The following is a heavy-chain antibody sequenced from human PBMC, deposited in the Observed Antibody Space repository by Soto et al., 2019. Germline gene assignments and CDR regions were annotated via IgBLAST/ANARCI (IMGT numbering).Heavy chain of an antibody. CDR1: GFTVSSNY. CDR2: IYSGGRT. CDR3: ARGIPRGYSYVSYYFDY. J-gene: IGHJ4*02. D-gene: IGHD5-18*01. V-gene: IGHV3-53*01. Sequence: EVQLVESGGGLIQPGGSLRLSCAASGFTVSSNYMTWVRQAPGKWLEWVSVIYSGGRTYYADSVKGRFTISRDNSKNTLYLQMNSLRAEDTAVYYCARGIPRGYSYVSYYFDYWVQGTLVTVSS.